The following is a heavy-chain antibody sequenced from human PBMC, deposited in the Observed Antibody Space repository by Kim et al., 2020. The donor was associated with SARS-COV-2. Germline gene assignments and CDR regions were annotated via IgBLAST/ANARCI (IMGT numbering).Heavy chain of an antibody. CDR2: IWYDGSNK. CDR1: GFTFSSYG. CDR3: ARDHLYSSGWYSYYYYGMDV. J-gene: IGHJ6*02. V-gene: IGHV3-33*01. Sequence: GGSLRLSCAASGFTFSSYGMHWVRQAPGKGLEWVAVIWYDGSNKYYADSVKGRFTISRDNSKNTLYLKMNSLRAEDTAVYYCARDHLYSSGWYSYYYYGMDVWGQGTTVTVSS. D-gene: IGHD6-19*01.